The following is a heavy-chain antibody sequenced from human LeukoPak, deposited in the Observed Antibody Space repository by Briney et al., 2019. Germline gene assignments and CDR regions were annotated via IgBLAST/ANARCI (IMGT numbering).Heavy chain of an antibody. Sequence: SQALSLTCTVSGGSISSGGYYWSWIRQHPGKGLEWIGYIYYSGSTYYNPSLKSRLTISVDTSKNQFSLKLSSVTAADTAVYYCARGGYCSGGSCYLTWFDPWGQGTLVTVSS. CDR2: IYYSGST. D-gene: IGHD2-15*01. CDR1: GGSISSGGYY. J-gene: IGHJ5*02. V-gene: IGHV4-31*03. CDR3: ARGGYCSGGSCYLTWFDP.